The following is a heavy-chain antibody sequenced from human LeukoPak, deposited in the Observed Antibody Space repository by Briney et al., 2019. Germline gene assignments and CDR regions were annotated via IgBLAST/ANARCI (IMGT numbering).Heavy chain of an antibody. D-gene: IGHD6-13*01. CDR3: AKALAAAGLPYFDY. V-gene: IGHV3-23*01. Sequence: PGGSLRLSCAASGFTFSSYAMSWVRQAPGKGLKGVSAISGSGGSTYYADSVKGRFTISRDNSKNTLYLQMNSLRAEDTAVYYCAKALAAAGLPYFDYWGQGTLVTVSS. J-gene: IGHJ4*02. CDR1: GFTFSSYA. CDR2: ISGSGGST.